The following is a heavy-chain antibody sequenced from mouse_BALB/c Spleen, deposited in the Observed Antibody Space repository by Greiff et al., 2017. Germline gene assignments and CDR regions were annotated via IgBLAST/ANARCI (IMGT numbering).Heavy chain of an antibody. D-gene: IGHD2-14*01. CDR1: GYTFTSYT. CDR3: ARYYRYDDAWFAY. J-gene: IGHJ3*01. V-gene: IGHV1-4*02. Sequence: VQLQQSAAELARPGASVKMSCKASGYTFTSYTMHWVKQRPGQGLEWIGYINPSSGYTEYNQKFKDKTTLTADKSSSTAYMQLSSLTSEDSAVYYCARYYRYDDAWFAYWGQGTLVTVSA. CDR2: INPSSGYT.